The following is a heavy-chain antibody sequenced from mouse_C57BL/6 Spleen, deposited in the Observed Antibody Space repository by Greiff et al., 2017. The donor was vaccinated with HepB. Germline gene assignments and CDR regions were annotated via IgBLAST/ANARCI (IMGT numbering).Heavy chain of an antibody. J-gene: IGHJ1*03. D-gene: IGHD1-1*01. CDR2: TFYSGIT. CDR1: GFSINSDCY. CDR3: ARDRGRGYFDV. Sequence: EVKLLESGPSLVRPSQTLSLTCTVTGFSINSDCYWIWIRQFPGNKLEYIGYTFYSGITYYNPSLESRTYITRDTSKNQFSLKLSYVTTEDTATYYGARDRGRGYFDVWGTGTTVTVSS. V-gene: IGHV3-3*01.